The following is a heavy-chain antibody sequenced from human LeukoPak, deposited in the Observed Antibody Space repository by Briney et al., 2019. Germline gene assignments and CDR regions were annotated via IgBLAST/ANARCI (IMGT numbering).Heavy chain of an antibody. CDR1: GFTFSSYG. CDR2: IRNDESGQ. Sequence: GGSLRLSCAASGFTFSSYGLHWVRQAPGKGLEWVAYIRNDESGQYYGDSVKGRFTLSRDDSKNTLYLQMNSLRAEDTAVYYCAPAGDFYFDFWGQGTLVTVSS. CDR3: APAGDFYFDF. J-gene: IGHJ4*02. D-gene: IGHD2-21*02. V-gene: IGHV3-30*02.